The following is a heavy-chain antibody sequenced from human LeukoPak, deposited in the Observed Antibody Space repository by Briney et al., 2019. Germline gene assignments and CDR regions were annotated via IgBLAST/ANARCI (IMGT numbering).Heavy chain of an antibody. Sequence: PSETLSLTCTVSGCSISSSSYYWGWIRQPPGKGLEWLGSIYYSGSTYYNPSLKSRVTISVDTSKNQFSLKLSSVTAADTAVYYCASESYYDILTGSPSYYFNYWGQGTLVTVSS. V-gene: IGHV4-39*01. D-gene: IGHD3-9*01. J-gene: IGHJ4*02. CDR1: GCSISSSSYY. CDR2: IYYSGST. CDR3: ASESYYDILTGSPSYYFNY.